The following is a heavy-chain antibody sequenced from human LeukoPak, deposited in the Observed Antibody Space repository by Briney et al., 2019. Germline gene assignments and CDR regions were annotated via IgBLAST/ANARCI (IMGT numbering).Heavy chain of an antibody. J-gene: IGHJ4*02. CDR1: GFTFSSYG. D-gene: IGHD2-21*01. CDR2: IWYDGSNK. Sequence: GRSLRLSCAASGFTFSSYGMHWVRQAPGKGLEWVAVIWYDGSNKYYADSVKGRFTISRDNAKNTLYLQMNSLRAEDTAVYYCAKDLEVSIHYYFDSWGQGTLVTVSS. CDR3: AKDLEVSIHYYFDS. V-gene: IGHV3-33*06.